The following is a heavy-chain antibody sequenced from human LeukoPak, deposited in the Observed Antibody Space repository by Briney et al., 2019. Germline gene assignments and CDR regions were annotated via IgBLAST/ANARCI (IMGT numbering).Heavy chain of an antibody. CDR3: ARVNSSWYYYYYYMDV. J-gene: IGHJ6*03. CDR1: GGSISSHY. CDR2: IYYSGST. D-gene: IGHD6-13*01. Sequence: SQTLSLTCTVSGGSISSHYWSWIRQPPGKGLEWIGYIYYSGSTNYNPSLKSRVTISVDTSKNQFSLKLSSVTAADTAVYYCARVNSSWYYYYYYMDVWGKGTTVTVSS. V-gene: IGHV4-59*11.